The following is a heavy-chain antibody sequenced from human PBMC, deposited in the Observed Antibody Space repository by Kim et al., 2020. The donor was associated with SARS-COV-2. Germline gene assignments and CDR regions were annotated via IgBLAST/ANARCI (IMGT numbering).Heavy chain of an antibody. CDR3: ARHGPLIYYYGSGAKDWFDP. CDR2: IDPSDSYT. J-gene: IGHJ5*02. V-gene: IGHV5-10-1*01. CDR1: GYSFTSYW. Sequence: GESLKISCKGSGYSFTSYWISWVRQMPGKGLEWMGRIDPSDSYTNYSPSFQGHVTISADKSISTAHLQWSSLKASDTAMYYCARHGPLIYYYGSGAKDWFDPWGQGTLVTVSS. D-gene: IGHD3-10*01.